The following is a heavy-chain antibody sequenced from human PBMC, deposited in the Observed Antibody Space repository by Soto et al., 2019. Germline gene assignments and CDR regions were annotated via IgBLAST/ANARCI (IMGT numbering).Heavy chain of an antibody. V-gene: IGHV4-39*01. J-gene: IGHJ4*02. CDR2: IYYSGST. Sequence: SETLSLTCTVSGGSISSSSYYWGWIRQPPGKGLEWIGSIYYSGSTYYNPSLKSRVTISVDTSKNQFSLKLSSVTAADTAVYYCARQGREWENPCYFDYWGQGTLVTVSS. D-gene: IGHD1-26*01. CDR1: GGSISSSSYY. CDR3: ARQGREWENPCYFDY.